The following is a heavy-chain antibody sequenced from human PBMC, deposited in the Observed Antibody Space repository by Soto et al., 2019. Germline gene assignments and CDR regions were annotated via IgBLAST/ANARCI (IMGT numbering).Heavy chain of an antibody. J-gene: IGHJ4*02. D-gene: IGHD2-2*03. CDR1: RGTFTNYA. CDR2: IMPFFGSG. CDR3: ARDRAGYYTHFVY. V-gene: IGHV1-69*01. Sequence: QVYLVQAGAEVKKPGSSVKVSCKALRGTFTNYAFSWVRQAPGQGLEWMGGIMPFFGSGNYAQKFQGRINITADEPTSSVSLELTSLRSEDTAVYYCARDRAGYYTHFVYWGQGTLVTVSS.